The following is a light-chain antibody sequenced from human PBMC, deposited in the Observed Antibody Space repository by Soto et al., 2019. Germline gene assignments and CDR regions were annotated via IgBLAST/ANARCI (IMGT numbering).Light chain of an antibody. V-gene: IGLV2-18*02. Sequence: QPVLTQPPSVSGSPGQSVTISCTGTTSDVGSNNRVSWYQQAPGTAPKVVIYEVRNRPSGVPDRFSGSKSGNTASLTISGLQAEDEADYYCSSYTSSSPYVFGTGTKVTVL. CDR3: SSYTSSSPYV. CDR1: TSDVGSNNR. CDR2: EVR. J-gene: IGLJ1*01.